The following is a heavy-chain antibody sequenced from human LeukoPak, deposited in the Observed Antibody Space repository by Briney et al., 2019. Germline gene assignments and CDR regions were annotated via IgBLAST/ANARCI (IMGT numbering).Heavy chain of an antibody. CDR1: GFTFSDYN. CDR3: ATERWAWTPGREEDAFDI. Sequence: GGSLRLSCAASGFTFSDYNMRWIRQAPGKGLEWVSSISRSGSTKYYADSVKGRFTISRDNAKNSLFLQMNSLRAEDTAVYYCATERWAWTPGREEDAFDIWGQGTMVTVSS. CDR2: ISRSGSTK. J-gene: IGHJ3*02. V-gene: IGHV3-11*01. D-gene: IGHD3/OR15-3a*01.